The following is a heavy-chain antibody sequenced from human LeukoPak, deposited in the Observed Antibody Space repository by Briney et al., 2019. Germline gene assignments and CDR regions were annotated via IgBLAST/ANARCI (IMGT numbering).Heavy chain of an antibody. Sequence: PGGSLRLSCAASGFIFDKYWMDWVRQAPGKGLEWVAQINQDGRVKHYVDSVKGRFTISRDNAKNLVSLQMSSLRAEDTAVYFCARDLGSSRDYWGQGTLVTVSS. D-gene: IGHD6-13*01. CDR3: ARDLGSSRDY. CDR2: INQDGRVK. J-gene: IGHJ4*02. V-gene: IGHV3-7*01. CDR1: GFIFDKYW.